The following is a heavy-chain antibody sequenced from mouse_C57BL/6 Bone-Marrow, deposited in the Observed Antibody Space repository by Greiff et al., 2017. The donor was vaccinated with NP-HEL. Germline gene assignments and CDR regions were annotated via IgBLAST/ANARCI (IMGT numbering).Heavy chain of an antibody. V-gene: IGHV5-15*04. J-gene: IGHJ4*01. CDR3: ARWDYSNYYYAMDY. CDR1: GFTFSDYG. CDR2: ISNLAYSI. D-gene: IGHD2-5*01. Sequence: EVMLVESGGGLVQPGGSLKLSCAASGFTFSDYGMAWVRQASRKGPEWVAFISNLAYSIYYADTVTGRFTISSGNAKNTLYLEMSSLRTEDTAMYYCARWDYSNYYYAMDYWGQGPSVTVSS.